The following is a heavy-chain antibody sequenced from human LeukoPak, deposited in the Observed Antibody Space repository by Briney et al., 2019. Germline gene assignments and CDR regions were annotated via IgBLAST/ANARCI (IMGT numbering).Heavy chain of an antibody. CDR3: ARYYSGSYGFDY. D-gene: IGHD1-26*01. V-gene: IGHV4-39*01. Sequence: PSETLSLTCTVSGGSISSSNYYWGWIRQPPGEGLEWIGYIYYSGSTYYNPSLKSRVTMSVDTSKNQFSLKLSSVPAADTAVYYCARYYSGSYGFDYWGQGTLVTVSS. J-gene: IGHJ4*02. CDR1: GGSISSSNYY. CDR2: IYYSGST.